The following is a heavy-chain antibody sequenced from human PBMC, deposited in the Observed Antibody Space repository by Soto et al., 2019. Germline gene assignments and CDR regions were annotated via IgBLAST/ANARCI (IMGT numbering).Heavy chain of an antibody. V-gene: IGHV4-4*02. D-gene: IGHD3-22*01. CDR2: IYHSGST. J-gene: IGHJ6*02. CDR1: GGSISSSNW. CDR3: ARSPDSSGYYPRWYYYGMDV. Sequence: QVQLQESGPGLVKPSGTLSLTCAVSGGSISSSNWWSWVRQPPGKGLEWIGEIYHSGSTNYNPSLKGRVTISVDKSTNQFSLKLSSVTAADTAVYYCARSPDSSGYYPRWYYYGMDVWGRGTTVTVSS.